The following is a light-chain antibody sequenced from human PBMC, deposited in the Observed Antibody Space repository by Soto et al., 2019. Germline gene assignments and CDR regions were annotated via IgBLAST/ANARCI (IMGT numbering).Light chain of an antibody. CDR3: QQYYTLPLS. Sequence: DIVMTQSPDSLAVSLGERATINCESSQSVLFTSNNKNYLAWYQQKPGQPPKLLLSWASARESGVPERFSGSGSGMLFTLSISSLQAEDVAVYYCQQYYTLPLSSGGGTKVEIK. V-gene: IGKV4-1*01. J-gene: IGKJ4*01. CDR1: QSVLFTSNNKNY. CDR2: WAS.